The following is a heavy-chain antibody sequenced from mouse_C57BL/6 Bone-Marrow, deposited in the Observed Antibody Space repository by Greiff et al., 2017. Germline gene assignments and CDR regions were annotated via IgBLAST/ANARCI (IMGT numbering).Heavy chain of an antibody. J-gene: IGHJ3*01. Sequence: QVQLQQSGAELARPGASVKLSCKASGYTFTSYGISWVKQRTGQGLEWIGEIYPRSGNTYYNEKFKGKATLTADKSSSTAYMELRSLTSEDSAVYFCARLDCNYFAWFAYWGQGTLVTVSA. CDR3: ARLDCNYFAWFAY. D-gene: IGHD2-1*01. V-gene: IGHV1-81*01. CDR1: GYTFTSYG. CDR2: IYPRSGNT.